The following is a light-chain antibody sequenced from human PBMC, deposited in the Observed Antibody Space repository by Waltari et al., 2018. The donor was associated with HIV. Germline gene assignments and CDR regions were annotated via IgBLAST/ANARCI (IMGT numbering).Light chain of an antibody. V-gene: IGKV1-9*01. Sequence: DIQLTQSPSFLSASVGDRVTVACRASQDISAFLACYHQKPGIAPRLLFYDASTLYTGVPSRFRGSGSGTEFTLTISSLQPEDFASYYCQQLHTFPLTFGGGTKV. CDR3: QQLHTFPLT. CDR2: DAS. CDR1: QDISAF. J-gene: IGKJ4*01.